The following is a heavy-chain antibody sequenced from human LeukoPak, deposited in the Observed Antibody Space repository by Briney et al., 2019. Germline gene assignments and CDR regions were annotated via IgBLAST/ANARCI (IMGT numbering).Heavy chain of an antibody. CDR3: TRDKYSSYDRFPY. CDR2: VNPNTGGT. CDR1: GYTFTDYY. D-gene: IGHD5-12*01. J-gene: IGHJ4*02. V-gene: IGHV1-2*02. Sequence: ASVKVSCKASGYTFTDYYVHWVRQAPGQGLEWLGWVNPNTGGTNYAQKFQGRVTMTRDTSISTAYMELSRLRSDDMAIYYCTRDKYSSYDRFPYWGQGTLVTVSS.